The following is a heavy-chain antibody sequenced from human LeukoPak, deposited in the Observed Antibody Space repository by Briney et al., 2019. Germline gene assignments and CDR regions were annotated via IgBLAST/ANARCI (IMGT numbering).Heavy chain of an antibody. CDR1: GYTFTSYG. CDR3: ARDPPDIVGVKGSFDY. CDR2: ISAYNGNT. V-gene: IGHV1-18*01. Sequence: ASVKVSCKASGYTFTSYGISWVRQAPGQGLEWMGWISAYNGNTNYAQKLQGRVTMTTDTSTSTAYRELRSLRSDDTAVYYCARDPPDIVGVKGSFDYWGQGTLVTVSS. D-gene: IGHD1-26*01. J-gene: IGHJ4*02.